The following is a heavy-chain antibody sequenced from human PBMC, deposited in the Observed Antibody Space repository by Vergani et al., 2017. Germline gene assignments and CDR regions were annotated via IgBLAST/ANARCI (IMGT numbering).Heavy chain of an antibody. V-gene: IGHV1-69*08. J-gene: IGHJ4*02. CDR3: ARDLGEGDGYNLFDY. CDR1: GGTFSSYT. Sequence: VQLVQSGAEVKKPGSSVKVSCKASGGTFSSYTISWVRQAPGQGLEWMGRIIPILGIANYAQKFQGRVTITADKSTSTAYMELSSLRSEDTAVYYCARDLGEGDGYNLFDYWGQGTLVTVSS. D-gene: IGHD5-24*01. CDR2: IIPILGIA.